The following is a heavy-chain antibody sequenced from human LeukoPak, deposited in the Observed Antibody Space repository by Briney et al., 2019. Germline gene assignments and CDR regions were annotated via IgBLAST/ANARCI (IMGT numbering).Heavy chain of an antibody. CDR3: ASGATIAAPDY. Sequence: GASVKVSCKVSGYTLTKLSFHWVRQAPGKGLEWMGSFDPEDGETLYAQKFQGRLTVTEDSSTETAFMELSSLRSEDTAVYYCASGATIAAPDYWGQGTLVTVSS. CDR2: FDPEDGET. D-gene: IGHD6-6*01. V-gene: IGHV1-24*01. J-gene: IGHJ4*02. CDR1: GYTLTKLS.